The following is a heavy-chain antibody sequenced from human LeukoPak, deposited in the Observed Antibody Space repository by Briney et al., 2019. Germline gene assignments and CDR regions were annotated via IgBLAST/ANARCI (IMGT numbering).Heavy chain of an antibody. Sequence: SETLSLTCAVYGGSFSGYYWSWIRQPPGKGPEWIGEINHSGSTNYNPSLKSRVTISVDTPKNQFSLKLSSVTAADTAVYYCARRRKMDTIRPLDYWGQETLVTVSS. D-gene: IGHD5-24*01. CDR1: GGSFSGYY. V-gene: IGHV4-34*01. J-gene: IGHJ4*02. CDR2: INHSGST. CDR3: ARRRKMDTIRPLDY.